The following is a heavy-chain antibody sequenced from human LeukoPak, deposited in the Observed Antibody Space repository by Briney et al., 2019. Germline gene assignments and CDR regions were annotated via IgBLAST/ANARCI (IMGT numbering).Heavy chain of an antibody. CDR1: GFTFSSYW. J-gene: IGHJ4*02. CDR2: INHSGST. Sequence: GSLRLSCAASGFTFSSYWMSWIRQPPGKGLEWIGEINHSGSTNYNPSLKSRVTISVDTSKNQFSLKLSSVTAADTAVYYCARRVSGYSYGPRVRDYWGQGTLVTVSS. CDR3: ARRVSGYSYGPRVRDY. D-gene: IGHD5-18*01. V-gene: IGHV4-34*01.